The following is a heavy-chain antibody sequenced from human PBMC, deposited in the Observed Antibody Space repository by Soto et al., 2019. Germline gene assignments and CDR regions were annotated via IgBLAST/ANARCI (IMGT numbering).Heavy chain of an antibody. Sequence: SVKVSCKASGGTFSSYAISWVRQAPGQGLEWMGGIIPIFGTANYAQKFQGRVTITADESTSTAYMELSSLRSEDTAVYYCASGLVPAAIGYYFDYWGQGPLVTVSS. CDR3: ASGLVPAAIGYYFDY. CDR2: IIPIFGTA. V-gene: IGHV1-69*13. D-gene: IGHD2-2*01. J-gene: IGHJ4*02. CDR1: GGTFSSYA.